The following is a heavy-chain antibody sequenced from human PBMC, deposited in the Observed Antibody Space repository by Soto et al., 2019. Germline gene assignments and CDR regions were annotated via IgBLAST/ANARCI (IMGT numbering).Heavy chain of an antibody. CDR1: GESFNDYY. CDR2: INHSGST. J-gene: IGHJ4*02. CDR3: ARGWGRIFDY. Sequence: SDTLSLTFAVWGESFNDYYWSWIRQPTGKGLEWIGEINHSGSTNHNPSLKSRVTISVDTSKNQFSLKLSSVTAADTAVYYCARGWGRIFDYWGQGTLVTVSS. D-gene: IGHD7-27*01. V-gene: IGHV4-34*01.